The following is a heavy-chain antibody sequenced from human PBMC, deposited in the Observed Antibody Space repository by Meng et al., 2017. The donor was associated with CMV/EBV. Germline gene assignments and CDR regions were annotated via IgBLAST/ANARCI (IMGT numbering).Heavy chain of an antibody. CDR1: AFTFSSYT. CDR3: VRLDFWSGYYYFDY. J-gene: IGHJ4*02. Sequence: GESLKISCAASAFTFSSYTMNWVRQAPGKGLEWVSSISSSSSYIYYADSVRGRFTISRDNAENSLYLQMNSLRAEDTAVYYCVRLDFWSGYYYFDYWGQGTLVTVSS. D-gene: IGHD3-3*01. V-gene: IGHV3-21*01. CDR2: ISSSSSYI.